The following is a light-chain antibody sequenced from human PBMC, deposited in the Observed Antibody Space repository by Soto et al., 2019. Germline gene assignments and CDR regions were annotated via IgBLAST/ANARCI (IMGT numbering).Light chain of an antibody. Sequence: VFTQSPCTLSLSTGERATLSCRASQSVSSSYLAWYQQKPGQAPRLLIYGASSRATGIPDRFSGSGSGTDFTLTISRLEPEDFAVYYCQQYGSSPTFGQGTRLEIK. CDR3: QQYGSSPT. CDR2: GAS. CDR1: QSVSSSY. V-gene: IGKV3-20*01. J-gene: IGKJ5*01.